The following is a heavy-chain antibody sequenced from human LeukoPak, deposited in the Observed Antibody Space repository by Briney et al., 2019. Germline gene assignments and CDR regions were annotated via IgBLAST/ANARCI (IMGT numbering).Heavy chain of an antibody. CDR2: IFYSGTT. CDR3: ARGRRVGYDSYFGMDV. Sequence: SQTLSLTCTVSVGSITSGASLWSWIRQRPGKGLEWIGYIFYSGTTYYNPSLKSRITISRDTSNNQFSLKLSSVTAADTAVYYCARGRRVGYDSYFGMDVWGQGTTVTVSS. V-gene: IGHV4-31*02. D-gene: IGHD3-3*01. J-gene: IGHJ6*02. CDR1: VGSITSGASL.